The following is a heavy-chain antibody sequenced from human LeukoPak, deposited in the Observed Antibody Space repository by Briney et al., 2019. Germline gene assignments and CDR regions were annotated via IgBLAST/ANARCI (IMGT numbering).Heavy chain of an antibody. CDR3: ARDVVPAASGNPMDV. J-gene: IGHJ6*03. D-gene: IGHD2-2*01. V-gene: IGHV4-4*02. CDR2: IYHSGST. Sequence: PSGTLSLTCAASGGSISSSNWWSWVRQPPGKGLEGIGEIYHSGSTNYNPSLKSRVTISVDKSKNQFSLKLSSVTAADTAVYYCARDVVPAASGNPMDVWGKGTTVTVSS. CDR1: GGSISSSNW.